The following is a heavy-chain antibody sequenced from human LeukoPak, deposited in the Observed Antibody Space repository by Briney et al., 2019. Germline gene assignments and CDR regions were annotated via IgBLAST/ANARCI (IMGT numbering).Heavy chain of an antibody. CDR2: ISGSSSHT. CDR1: EFTFSDYY. V-gene: IGHV3-11*06. J-gene: IGHJ4*02. D-gene: IGHD6-13*01. CDR3: ARLAAAGTFDY. Sequence: GGSLRLSCAASEFTFSDYYMNWIRQAPGKGLEWLSYISGSSSHTNYADSVKGRFTISRDNAKNSLYLQMNSLRAEDTAVYYCARLAAAGTFDYWGQGTLVTVSS.